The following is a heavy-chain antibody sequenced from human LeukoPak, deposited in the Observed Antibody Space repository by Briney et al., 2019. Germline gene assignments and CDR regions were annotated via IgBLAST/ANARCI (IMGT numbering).Heavy chain of an antibody. CDR3: ARDGTNYDFWSGYSIGYYFDY. Sequence: ASVKVSCKASAYTFSGYYIHWVRQAPGQGLEWMGWINPNSGGTNYGQKFQGRVTMTRDTSISTAYMELSRLRSDDTAIYYCARDGTNYDFWSGYSIGYYFDYWGQGTLVTVSS. J-gene: IGHJ4*02. V-gene: IGHV1-2*02. CDR1: AYTFSGYY. CDR2: INPNSGGT. D-gene: IGHD3-3*01.